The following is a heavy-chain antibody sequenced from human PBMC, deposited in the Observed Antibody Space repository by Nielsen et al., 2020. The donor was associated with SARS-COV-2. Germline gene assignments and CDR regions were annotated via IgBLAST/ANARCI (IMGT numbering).Heavy chain of an antibody. CDR3: AKDGGSGWYYFDY. J-gene: IGHJ4*02. V-gene: IGHV3-30*18. Sequence: GGSLRLSCAASGFTFSSYGMHWVRQAPGKGLEWVAVISYDGSNKYYADSVKGRFTISRDNSKNTLYLQMNSLRAEDTAVYYCAKDGGSGWYYFDYWGQGTLVTVSS. CDR1: GFTFSSYG. CDR2: ISYDGSNK. D-gene: IGHD6-19*01.